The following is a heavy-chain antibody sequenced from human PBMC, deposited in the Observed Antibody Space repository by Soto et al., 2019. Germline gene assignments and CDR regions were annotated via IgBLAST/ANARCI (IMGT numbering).Heavy chain of an antibody. Sequence: SETLSLTCTVSGGSISSYYWSWIRQPPGKGLEWIGYIYYSGSTNYNPSLKGRVTISVDTSKNQFSLKLSSVTAADTAVYYCARDMDTAMVHYFDYWGPGTPVPVYS. V-gene: IGHV4-59*01. D-gene: IGHD5-18*01. CDR2: IYYSGST. CDR1: GGSISSYY. CDR3: ARDMDTAMVHYFDY. J-gene: IGHJ4*02.